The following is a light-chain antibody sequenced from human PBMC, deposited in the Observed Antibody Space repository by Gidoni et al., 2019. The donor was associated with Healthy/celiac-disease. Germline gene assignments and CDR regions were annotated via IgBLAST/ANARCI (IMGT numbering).Light chain of an antibody. CDR1: QSLVYSDGNTY. J-gene: IGKJ1*01. CDR3: MQGTPTWT. V-gene: IGKV2-30*01. Sequence: DVVMTQSPLSLPVTLGQPASISCRSSQSLVYSDGNTYLNWFQQRPRFSGSGSGTDFTLKISRVEAEDVGVYYCMQGTPTWTFGQGTKVEIK.